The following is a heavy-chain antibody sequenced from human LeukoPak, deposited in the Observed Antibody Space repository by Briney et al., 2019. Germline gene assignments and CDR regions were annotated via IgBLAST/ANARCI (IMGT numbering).Heavy chain of an antibody. D-gene: IGHD2-2*01. V-gene: IGHV3-66*01. CDR1: GFTVSSNY. J-gene: IGHJ4*02. CDR3: ARDGVIVVVPAAIDY. CDR2: IYSGGGT. Sequence: GGSLRLSCAASGFTVSSNYMSWVRQAPGKGLEWVAVIYSGGGTYHADSVKGRFTISRDNAKNSLYLQMNSLRAEDTAVYYCARDGVIVVVPAAIDYWGQGTLVTVSS.